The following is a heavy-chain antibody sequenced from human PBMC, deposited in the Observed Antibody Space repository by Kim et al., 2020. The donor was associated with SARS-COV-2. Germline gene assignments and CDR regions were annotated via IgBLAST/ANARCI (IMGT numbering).Heavy chain of an antibody. CDR3: ANTPWGDSSGYYWDY. CDR1: GYTFSSYG. V-gene: IGHV3-30*18. D-gene: IGHD3-22*01. CDR2: ISYDGSNK. Sequence: GGSLRLSCAASGYTFSSYGMHWVRQAPGKGLEWVAVISYDGSNKYYADSVKGRFTISRDNSKNTLYLQMNSLRAEDTAVYYCANTPWGDSSGYYWDYWGQGTLVTVSS. J-gene: IGHJ4*02.